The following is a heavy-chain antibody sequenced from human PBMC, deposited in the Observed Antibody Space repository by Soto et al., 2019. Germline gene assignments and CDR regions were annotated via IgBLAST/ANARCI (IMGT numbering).Heavy chain of an antibody. D-gene: IGHD3-22*01. CDR2: INSDGSST. V-gene: IGHV3-74*01. J-gene: IGHJ5*02. Sequence: PGGSLRLSCAASGFTFSSYWMHWVRQAPGKGLVWVSRINSDGSSTSYADSVKGRFTISTHNAKNTLYLQMNSLRAEDTAVYYCARARGTMIVVVTHNWFDPWGQGTLVTVSS. CDR1: GFTFSSYW. CDR3: ARARGTMIVVVTHNWFDP.